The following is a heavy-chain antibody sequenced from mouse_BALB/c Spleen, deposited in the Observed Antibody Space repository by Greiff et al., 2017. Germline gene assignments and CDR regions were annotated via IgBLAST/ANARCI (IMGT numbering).Heavy chain of an antibody. D-gene: IGHD4-1*01. CDR3: ARAGTGWYFDV. Sequence: EVKLQQSGAELVKPGASVKLSCTASGFNIKDTYMHWVKQRPEQGLEWIGRIDPANGNTKYDPKFQGKATITADTSSNTAYLQLSSLTSEDTAVYYWARAGTGWYFDVWGAGTTVTVSS. CDR2: IDPANGNT. J-gene: IGHJ1*01. CDR1: GFNIKDTY. V-gene: IGHV14-3*02.